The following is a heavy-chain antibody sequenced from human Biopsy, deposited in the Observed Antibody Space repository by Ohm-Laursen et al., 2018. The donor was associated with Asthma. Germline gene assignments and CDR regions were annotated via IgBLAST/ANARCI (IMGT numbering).Heavy chain of an antibody. CDR1: GGAISSNNFY. CDR2: ISYTGST. CDR3: ARHSGNYYAQLNY. Sequence: PVTLSLTCSVSGGAISSNNFYWGWIRQPPGKGLEWIATISYTGSTYYNPSLKSRVTISVDTSKNQFSLKLTSVTAADTAVYYCARHSGNYYAQLNYWSQGTLVTVSS. D-gene: IGHD1-26*01. V-gene: IGHV4-39*01. J-gene: IGHJ4*02.